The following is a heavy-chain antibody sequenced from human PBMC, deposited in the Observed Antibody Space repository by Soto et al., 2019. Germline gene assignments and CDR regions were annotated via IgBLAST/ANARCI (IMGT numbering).Heavy chain of an antibody. CDR3: IRDPYGST. CDR1: GFTFSTAW. CDR2: IKTTSDGGTI. Sequence: EVQLVESGGGLVKPGESLRLSCAASGFTFSTAWMTWVRQAPGRGLEWVARIKTTSDGGTIHYAAPVKGRFTISRDDSTDTLFLQMNSLKIEDTALYYFIRDPYGSTWAQVPLVTVSS. V-gene: IGHV3-15*01. J-gene: IGHJ5*02. D-gene: IGHD3-10*01.